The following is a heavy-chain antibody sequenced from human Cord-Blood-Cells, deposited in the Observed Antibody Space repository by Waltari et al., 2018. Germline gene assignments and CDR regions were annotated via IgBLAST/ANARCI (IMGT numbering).Heavy chain of an antibody. CDR3: ARDVGGGTLDY. CDR1: GYTLTGYY. V-gene: IGHV1-2*04. D-gene: IGHD3-16*01. J-gene: IGHJ4*02. CDR2: INPYRVGT. Sequence: QVQLVQSGAEVKKPGASVKVSCKASGYTLTGYYMHWVRQAPGQGLEGMGWINPYRVGTNDAQKFQGWVTMTRNTSISTAYMELSRLRSDDTAVYYCARDVGGGTLDYWGQGTLVTVSS.